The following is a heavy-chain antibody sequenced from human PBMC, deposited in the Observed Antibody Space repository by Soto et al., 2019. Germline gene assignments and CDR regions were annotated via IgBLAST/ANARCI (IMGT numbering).Heavy chain of an antibody. CDR2: INPNSGGT. CDR1: GYTFTGYY. D-gene: IGHD3-16*01. CDR3: ARTVGDYYYYGMDV. Sequence: ASVKVSCKASGYTFTGYYMHWVRQAPGQGLEWMGWINPNSGGTNYAQKFQGWVTMTRDTSISTAYMELSRLRSDDTAVYYCARTVGDYYYYGMDVWGQGTRVTLSS. V-gene: IGHV1-2*04. J-gene: IGHJ6*02.